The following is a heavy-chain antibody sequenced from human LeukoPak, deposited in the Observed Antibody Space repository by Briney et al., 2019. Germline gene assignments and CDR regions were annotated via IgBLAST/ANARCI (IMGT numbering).Heavy chain of an antibody. Sequence: AETLSLTCTVSGGSISIYYWSWIRQPPGKGLEWIGNIYDSGSTHYTPSLKSRVNISVNTSKNQCSLNLSSVTAADTAVYYCARQSISGSSLSYFDYWGQGTLVNVSS. D-gene: IGHD3-22*01. CDR3: ARQSISGSSLSYFDY. J-gene: IGHJ4*02. V-gene: IGHV4-59*01. CDR1: GGSISIYY. CDR2: IYDSGST.